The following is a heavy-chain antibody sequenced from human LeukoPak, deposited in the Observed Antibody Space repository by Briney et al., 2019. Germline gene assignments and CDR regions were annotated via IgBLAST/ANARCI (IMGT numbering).Heavy chain of an antibody. J-gene: IGHJ4*02. V-gene: IGHV3-23*01. Sequence: GGSLRLSCAASGFTFSSYAMSWVRQAPGEGLEWVSAISGSGGSTYYADSVKGRFTISGDNSKNTLYLQMNSLRAEDTAVYYCARDIAPISLIPHDSSGYFGYWGQGTLVTVSS. CDR1: GFTFSSYA. CDR3: ARDIAPISLIPHDSSGYFGY. D-gene: IGHD3-22*01. CDR2: ISGSGGST.